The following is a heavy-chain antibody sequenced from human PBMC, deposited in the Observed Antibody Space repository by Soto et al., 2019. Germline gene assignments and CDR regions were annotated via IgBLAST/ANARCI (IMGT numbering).Heavy chain of an antibody. D-gene: IGHD5-18*01. Sequence: EVQLVESGGGLIQPGGSLRLSCAASGFTVSSNDMSWVRQAPGKGLEWVSVIYSGGSTYYADSVKGRFTISRDNSKNTLYLQMNSLRAEDTAVYYCARESGYSYGYTFDYWGQGTLVTVSS. CDR3: ARESGYSYGYTFDY. CDR1: GFTVSSND. CDR2: IYSGGST. J-gene: IGHJ4*02. V-gene: IGHV3-53*01.